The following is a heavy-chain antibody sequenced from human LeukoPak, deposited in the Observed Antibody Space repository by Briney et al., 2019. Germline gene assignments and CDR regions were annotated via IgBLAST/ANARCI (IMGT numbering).Heavy chain of an antibody. CDR2: TK. CDR1: GFTFSTYG. J-gene: IGHJ4*02. CDR3: AKKKTDYSYPSSFDY. V-gene: IGHV3-30*02. Sequence: PGGSLRLSCTASGFTFSTYGMHWVRQAPGKGLEWVTLTKYYSDSVKGRFTLSRDNSKNTLYLQMNSLRAEDTAVYYCAKKKTDYSYPSSFDYWGQGTLVTVSS. D-gene: IGHD4-11*01.